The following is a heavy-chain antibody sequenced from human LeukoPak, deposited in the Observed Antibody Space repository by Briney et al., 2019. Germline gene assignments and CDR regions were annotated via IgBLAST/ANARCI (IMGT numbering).Heavy chain of an antibody. CDR3: ATFSGAHHKTFDS. Sequence: GGSLRLSCAASGLTFRNYWMSWVRQAPGKGLEWVANIKQDGSDKFYVDSVNGRFTISRDNAKNSLYLQMNTLRAEDTAIYYCATFSGAHHKTFDSWGQGALVTVSS. J-gene: IGHJ4*02. CDR2: IKQDGSDK. D-gene: IGHD1-14*01. V-gene: IGHV3-7*01. CDR1: GLTFRNYW.